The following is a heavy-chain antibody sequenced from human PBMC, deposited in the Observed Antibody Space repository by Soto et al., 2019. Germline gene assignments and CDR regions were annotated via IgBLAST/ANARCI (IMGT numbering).Heavy chain of an antibody. CDR3: ARDQYCSSTSCYRPRYFGY. Sequence: GGSLRLSCAASGFTFSSYSMNWVRQAPGKGLEWVSSISSSSSYIYYADSVKGRFTISRDNAKNSLYLQMNSLRAEDTAVYYCARDQYCSSTSCYRPRYFGYWGQGTLVTVSS. D-gene: IGHD2-2*01. CDR2: ISSSSSYI. CDR1: GFTFSSYS. J-gene: IGHJ4*02. V-gene: IGHV3-21*01.